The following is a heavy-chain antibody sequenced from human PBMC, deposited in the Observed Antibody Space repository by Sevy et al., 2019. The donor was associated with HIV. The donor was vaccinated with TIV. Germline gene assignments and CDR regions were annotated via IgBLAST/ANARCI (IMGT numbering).Heavy chain of an antibody. CDR3: ATLSSGWHTFDY. CDR1: GFTFSSYS. V-gene: IGHV3-21*01. J-gene: IGHJ4*02. CDR2: ISSSSSYI. Sequence: GGSLRLSCAASGFTFSSYSMNWVRQAPGKGLEWVSSISSSSSYIYYADSVKGRFTISRDNAKNSLYLQMNSLRAEDTAVYYSATLSSGWHTFDYWGQGTLVTVSS. D-gene: IGHD6-19*01.